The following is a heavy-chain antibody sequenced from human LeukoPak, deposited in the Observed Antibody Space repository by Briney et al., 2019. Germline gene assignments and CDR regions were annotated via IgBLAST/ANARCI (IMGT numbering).Heavy chain of an antibody. J-gene: IGHJ4*02. CDR2: IYYSGST. V-gene: IGHV4-39*07. CDR3: AREKQDYFDY. Sequence: SETLSLTCTVSDGSISSSSYYWGWIRQPPGKGLEWIGSIYYSGSTYYNPSLKSRVTISVDTSKNQFSLKLSSVTAADTAVYYCAREKQDYFDYWGQGTLVTVSS. CDR1: DGSISSSSYY.